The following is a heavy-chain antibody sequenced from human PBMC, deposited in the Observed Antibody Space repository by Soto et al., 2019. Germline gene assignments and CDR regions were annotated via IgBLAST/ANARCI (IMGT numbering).Heavy chain of an antibody. CDR3: ASAMVEAQAGAFDI. V-gene: IGHV3-30-3*01. CDR1: GFPFNTYA. Sequence: GGALRISCAASGFPFNTYAIHWVRQAPGKGLEWVAVISYDGNHKYYADSVKGRFTISTDNSKNTLYLRMNSLRAEDTAVYYCASAMVEAQAGAFDISGQGTMVTVSS. J-gene: IGHJ3*02. CDR2: ISYDGNHK. D-gene: IGHD5-18*01.